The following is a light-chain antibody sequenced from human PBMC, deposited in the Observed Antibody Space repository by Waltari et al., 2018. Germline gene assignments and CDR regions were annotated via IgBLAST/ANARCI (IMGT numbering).Light chain of an antibody. V-gene: IGKV3D-15*01. J-gene: IGKJ5*01. CDR3: QQYNRWPPIT. CDR2: DAS. Sequence: EIVMTQSPATLSVSPGERATLPCRAIQHIYSNLAWYQQKPGQPPRLLIYDASTRATGIPARFTGSGSGTEFTLTISSLQSEDSAVYSCQQYNRWPPITFGQGTRLEIK. CDR1: QHIYSN.